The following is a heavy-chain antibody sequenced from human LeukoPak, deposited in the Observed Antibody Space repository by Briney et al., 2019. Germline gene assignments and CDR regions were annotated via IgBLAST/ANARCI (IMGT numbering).Heavy chain of an antibody. J-gene: IGHJ5*02. Sequence: PSEPLSLTCAVYGGFFSGYYWRWIRQPPGRGLEWIGEINHRGSTNNNPSLKSPVTISVDTSQNLFSLKLSSVPAASTAVYYCARGSRSQYTDYCSGGSCYARARGGYCGSCFDPWGQGTLVTVSS. V-gene: IGHV4-34*01. D-gene: IGHD2-15*01. CDR2: INHRGST. CDR1: GGFFSGYY. CDR3: ARGSRSQYTDYCSGGSCYARARGGYCGSCFDP.